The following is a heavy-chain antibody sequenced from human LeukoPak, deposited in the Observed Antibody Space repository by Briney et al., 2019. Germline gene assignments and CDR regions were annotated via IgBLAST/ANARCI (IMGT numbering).Heavy chain of an antibody. CDR1: GGSISSSSYY. CDR2: IYHSGST. CDR3: ARDGGYYDSSGYYSKYYFDY. J-gene: IGHJ4*02. V-gene: IGHV4-39*07. Sequence: SETLPLTCTVSGGSISSSSYYWGWIRQPPGKGLEWIGSIYHSGSTYYNPSLKSRVTISVDTSKNQFSLKLSSVTAADTAVYYCARDGGYYDSSGYYSKYYFDYWGQGTLVTVSS. D-gene: IGHD3-22*01.